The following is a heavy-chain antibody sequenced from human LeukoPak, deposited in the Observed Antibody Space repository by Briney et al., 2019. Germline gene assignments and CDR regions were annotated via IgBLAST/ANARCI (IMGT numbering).Heavy chain of an antibody. D-gene: IGHD6-13*01. CDR1: GGSISSGGYS. CDR2: IYHSGST. J-gene: IGHJ5*02. V-gene: IGHV4-30-2*01. CDR3: ARRAAGTEDNWFDP. Sequence: SETLSPTCAVSGGSISSGGYSWSWIRQPPGKGLEWIGYIYHSGSTYYNPSLKSRVTISVDRSKNQFSLKLSSVTAADTAVYYCARRAAGTEDNWFDPWGQGTLVTVSS.